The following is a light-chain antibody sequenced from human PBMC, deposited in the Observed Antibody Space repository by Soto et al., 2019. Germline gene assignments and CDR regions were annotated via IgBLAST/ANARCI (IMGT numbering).Light chain of an antibody. CDR1: SSDVGGYNY. CDR2: DVS. J-gene: IGLJ1*01. V-gene: IGLV2-14*01. CDR3: SSYTTDSTYV. Sequence: HSALPQPASVSGSPGQSITISCTGTSSDVGGYNYVSWYQEHPGKAPKLMIYDVSNRPSGVSNRFSGSKSGNTASLTISGLQAEDEADYYCSSYTTDSTYVFGTGTKVTV.